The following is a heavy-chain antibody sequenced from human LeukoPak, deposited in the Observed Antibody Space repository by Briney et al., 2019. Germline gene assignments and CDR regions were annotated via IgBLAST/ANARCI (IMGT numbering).Heavy chain of an antibody. CDR2: IIPIFGTA. Sequence: SVKVSCKASGSTLSSYAISWVRQAPGQGLEWMGGIIPIFGTANYAQKFQGRVTITTDESTSTAYMELSSLRSGDTAVYYCARVGGLVPAAHTDWFDPWDQGILVAVSA. V-gene: IGHV1-69*05. D-gene: IGHD2-2*01. CDR1: GSTLSSYA. J-gene: IGHJ5*02. CDR3: ARVGGLVPAAHTDWFDP.